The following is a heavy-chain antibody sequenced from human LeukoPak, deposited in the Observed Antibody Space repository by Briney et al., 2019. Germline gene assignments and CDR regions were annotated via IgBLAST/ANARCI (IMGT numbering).Heavy chain of an antibody. V-gene: IGHV4-31*03. CDR3: ANYDFDAFDI. CDR1: GGSISSGGYY. D-gene: IGHD3-22*01. J-gene: IGHJ3*02. Sequence: SQTLSLTCTVSGGSISSGGYYWSWIRQHPGKGLEWIGYIYYSGSTYYNPSLKSRVTISVDTSKNQFSLKLSSVTAADTAVYYCANYDFDAFDIWGQGTMVTVSS. CDR2: IYYSGST.